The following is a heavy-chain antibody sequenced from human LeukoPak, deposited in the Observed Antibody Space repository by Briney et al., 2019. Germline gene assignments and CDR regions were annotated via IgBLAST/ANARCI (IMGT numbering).Heavy chain of an antibody. CDR1: GFTFNSYA. Sequence: GRSLRLSCVASGFTFNSYAMHWVRQAPGKGLEWVAVTSYDGRNEYYADSVKGRFTISRDNSKNTLYLKMNSLRAEDTAVYYCVSGSGSYTETDFDYWGQGTLVTVSS. D-gene: IGHD1-26*01. V-gene: IGHV3-30-3*01. CDR2: TSYDGRNE. CDR3: VSGSGSYTETDFDY. J-gene: IGHJ4*02.